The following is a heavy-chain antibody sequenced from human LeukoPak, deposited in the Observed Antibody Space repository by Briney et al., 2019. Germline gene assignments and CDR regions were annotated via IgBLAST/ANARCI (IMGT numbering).Heavy chain of an antibody. Sequence: SETLSLTCTVSGGSISSYYWGWIRQPAGKGLEWIGLIYTSGSTNYNPSLKSRVTMSVDKSNNQFSLKLTSVTAADTAVYYCAGDSSSWYGYFDYWGQGTLVTVSS. J-gene: IGHJ4*02. D-gene: IGHD6-13*01. CDR2: IYTSGST. V-gene: IGHV4-4*07. CDR1: GGSISSYY. CDR3: AGDSSSWYGYFDY.